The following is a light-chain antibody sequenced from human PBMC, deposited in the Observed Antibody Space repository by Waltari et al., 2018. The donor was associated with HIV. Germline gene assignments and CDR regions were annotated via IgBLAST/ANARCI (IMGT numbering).Light chain of an antibody. CDR1: QGIANW. CDR3: QPTNTFPLT. J-gene: IGKJ5*01. V-gene: IGKV1D-12*01. CDR2: GAS. Sequence: DIQVIPLPASVSASVGDRVTMTCLATQGIANWVAWYQRKPWRAPKLLIHGASILEEGVPSRFSGSRSGTVVTFTFNTLHPGDCATYFCQPTNTFPLTFGPGTRLDSK.